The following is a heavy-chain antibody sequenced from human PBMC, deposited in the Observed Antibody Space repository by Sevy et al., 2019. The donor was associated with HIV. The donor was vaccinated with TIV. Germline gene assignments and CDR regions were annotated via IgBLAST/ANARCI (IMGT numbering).Heavy chain of an antibody. V-gene: IGHV3-74*01. Sequence: GGSLRLSCAASGFTFGTYWMHWVRQAPGKGLVWVSRINSDGNYRSYVESVEGRFTISRDNAQNTLFLQMSSLRVEDTAVYYCARESRGSLEGFDIWGQGTMVTVSS. CDR2: INSDGNYR. CDR1: GFTFGTYW. D-gene: IGHD1-26*01. CDR3: ARESRGSLEGFDI. J-gene: IGHJ3*02.